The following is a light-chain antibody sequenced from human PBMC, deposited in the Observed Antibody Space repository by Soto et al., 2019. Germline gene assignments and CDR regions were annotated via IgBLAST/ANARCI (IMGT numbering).Light chain of an antibody. CDR3: QEGTYWPA. CDR1: QSVSGS. J-gene: IGKJ4*01. CDR2: DAS. V-gene: IGKV3-11*01. Sequence: EIVFTQSPAILSLSPGEKATLSCRASQSVSGSLGWYQQKPGQAPRLIIYDASVRATGIPARFSGSGSGTDFTLTISSLEPEDFAVYYCQEGTYWPAFGGGTKVDIK.